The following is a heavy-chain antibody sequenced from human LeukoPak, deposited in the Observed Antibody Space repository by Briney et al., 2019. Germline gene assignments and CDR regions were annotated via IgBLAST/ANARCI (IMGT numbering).Heavy chain of an antibody. Sequence: ASVKVSCKASGYTFTGYYMHWVRQAPGQGLEGMGWINPNSGGTNYAQKFQGRVTMTRDTSISTAYMELSRLRSDDTAVYYCARSYYYDSSVFDYWGQGTLVTVSS. J-gene: IGHJ4*02. CDR3: ARSYYYDSSVFDY. D-gene: IGHD3-22*01. V-gene: IGHV1-2*02. CDR1: GYTFTGYY. CDR2: INPNSGGT.